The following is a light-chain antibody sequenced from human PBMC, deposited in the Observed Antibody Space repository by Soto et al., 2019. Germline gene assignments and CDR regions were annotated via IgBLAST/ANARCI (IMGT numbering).Light chain of an antibody. CDR3: QQSYSTPRT. CDR2: AAS. V-gene: IGKV1-39*01. CDR1: QSISSY. J-gene: IGKJ1*01. Sequence: DIQMTQSPSSLSASVGDSVTITCRASQSISSYLNWYQQKPGKAPKLLIYAASSLQSGVPSRFSGSGSGTDFTLTISSLQPDDCATYYCQQSYSTPRTFGQGTKVEIK.